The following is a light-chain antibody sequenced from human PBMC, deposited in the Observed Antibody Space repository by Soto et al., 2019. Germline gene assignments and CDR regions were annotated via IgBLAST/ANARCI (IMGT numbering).Light chain of an antibody. CDR1: QSVGSN. J-gene: IGKJ2*01. CDR2: DTS. Sequence: EIVMTQSPATLSVSPGERATLSCRASQSVGSNLAWFQQKPGQAPRLLMYDTSTRATGIPARFSGSGSATEFTLTINSLQSEDFAVYYCQQYNNWPPDFTFGQGTKLEIK. CDR3: QQYNNWPPDFT. V-gene: IGKV3-15*01.